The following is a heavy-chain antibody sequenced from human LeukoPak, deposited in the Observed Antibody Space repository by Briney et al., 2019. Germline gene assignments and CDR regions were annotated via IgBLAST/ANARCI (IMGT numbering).Heavy chain of an antibody. D-gene: IGHD6-6*01. V-gene: IGHV3-7*03. CDR3: ARDRGAARPNDY. CDR2: IKQDGSEK. CDR1: GFTFSSYW. Sequence: PGGSLRLSCAASGFTFSSYWMSWVRQAPGKGPEWVANIKQDGSEKYYVDPVKGRFTISRDNAKNSLYLQMNSLRTDDTGVYYCARDRGAARPNDYWGQGTLVAVSS. J-gene: IGHJ4*02.